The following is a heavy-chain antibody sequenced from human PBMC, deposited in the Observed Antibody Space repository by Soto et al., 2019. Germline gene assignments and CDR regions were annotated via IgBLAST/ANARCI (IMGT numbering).Heavy chain of an antibody. CDR3: AKDIATNHVWFGELLFTTIDY. Sequence: EVQLVESGGGLVQPGRSLRLSCAASGFTFDDYAMHWVRQAPGKGLEWVSGISWNSGSIVYAVSVKGRFTISRDNAKNSLYLQMNSLRGEDTALYYCAKDIATNHVWFGELLFTTIDYWGQGSLVTVSS. CDR2: ISWNSGSI. D-gene: IGHD3-10*01. CDR1: GFTFDDYA. J-gene: IGHJ4*02. V-gene: IGHV3-9*01.